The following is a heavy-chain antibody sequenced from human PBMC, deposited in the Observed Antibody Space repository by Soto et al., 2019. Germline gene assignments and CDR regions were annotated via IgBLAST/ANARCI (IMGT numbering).Heavy chain of an antibody. J-gene: IGHJ6*02. CDR2: IKSKINGGTT. CDR1: GFNFNYAW. D-gene: IGHD3-9*01. CDR3: SKVTDWYHYDMGA. Sequence: EVQLVESGGGLVKPGGSLRLSCAASGFNFNYAWMNWVRQAPGKGLEWVGRIKSKINGGTTDYAAPVKGRFTISRDDSKDTLYLQLNSLKNEDTAVYYCSKVTDWYHYDMGAWGQGTTVTVSS. V-gene: IGHV3-15*07.